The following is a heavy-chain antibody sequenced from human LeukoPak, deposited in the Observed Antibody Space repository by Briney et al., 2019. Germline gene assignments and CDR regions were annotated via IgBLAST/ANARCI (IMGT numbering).Heavy chain of an antibody. CDR3: AREVRLLTY. Sequence: GGSLSLSCAASGFTFSTFWMGWVRQTPGKGLEWVANINRDGSESYYVDSVKGRFTISRDNAKNSLYLQMNGLRAEDTAVYYCAREVRLLTYWGQGTLVTVSS. D-gene: IGHD2-15*01. V-gene: IGHV3-7*04. CDR2: INRDGSES. J-gene: IGHJ4*02. CDR1: GFTFSTFW.